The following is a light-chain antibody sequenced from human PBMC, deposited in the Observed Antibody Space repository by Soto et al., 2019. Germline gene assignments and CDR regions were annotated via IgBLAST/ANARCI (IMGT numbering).Light chain of an antibody. Sequence: EIVLTQSPGTLSLSPGEIATLSCSASQSVSSSYLAWYQQKPGQAPRLLIYGASSRATGIPDRFSGGGSGTDFTLTISRLEPEDFAVYYCQQYGSSPRTFGQGTKVDIK. CDR3: QQYGSSPRT. V-gene: IGKV3-20*01. CDR2: GAS. J-gene: IGKJ1*01. CDR1: QSVSSSY.